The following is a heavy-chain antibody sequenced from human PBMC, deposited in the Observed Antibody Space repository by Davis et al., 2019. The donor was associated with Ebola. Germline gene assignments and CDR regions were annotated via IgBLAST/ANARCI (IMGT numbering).Heavy chain of an antibody. Sequence: SVKVSCKASGGTFSSYAISWVRQAPGQGLEWMGGIIPIFGTANYAQKFQGRVTITADESTSTAYMELSSLRSEDTAVYYCARSKGHQGGESFDYWGQGTLVTVSS. J-gene: IGHJ4*02. CDR2: IIPIFGTA. CDR3: ARSKGHQGGESFDY. V-gene: IGHV1-69*13. CDR1: GGTFSSYA.